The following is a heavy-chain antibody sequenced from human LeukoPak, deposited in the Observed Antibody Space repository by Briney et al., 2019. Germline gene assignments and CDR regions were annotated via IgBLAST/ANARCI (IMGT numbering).Heavy chain of an antibody. D-gene: IGHD6-19*01. Sequence: SETLSLTCTVSGGSISSYYWSWIRQPPGKGLEWIGYIYHSGSTYYNPSLKSRVTISVDRSKNQFSLKLSSVTAADTAVYYCARAKAVAGHFDYWGQGTLVTVSS. V-gene: IGHV4-59*12. J-gene: IGHJ4*02. CDR1: GGSISSYY. CDR3: ARAKAVAGHFDY. CDR2: IYHSGST.